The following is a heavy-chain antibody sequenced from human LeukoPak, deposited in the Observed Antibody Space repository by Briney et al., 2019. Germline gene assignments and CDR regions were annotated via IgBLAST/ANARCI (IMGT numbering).Heavy chain of an antibody. D-gene: IGHD5-18*01. CDR2: IYYSGST. CDR1: GGSISSSSYY. V-gene: IGHV4-39*01. Sequence: PSETLSLTCTVSGGSISSSSYYLGWIRQPPGKGLEWIGSIYYSGSTYYNPSLKSRVTISVDTSKNQFSLKLSSVTAADTAVYYCARNDVDTAFFDYWGQGTLVTVSS. J-gene: IGHJ4*02. CDR3: ARNDVDTAFFDY.